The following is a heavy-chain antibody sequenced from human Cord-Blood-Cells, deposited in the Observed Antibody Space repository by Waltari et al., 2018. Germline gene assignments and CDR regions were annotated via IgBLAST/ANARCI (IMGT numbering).Heavy chain of an antibody. CDR2: IYYSGST. V-gene: IGHV4-30-4*01. J-gene: IGHJ4*02. CDR3: ASRYCSGGSCPYYFDY. CDR1: GGSISSGDYY. Sequence: QVQLQESGPGLVKPSQTLSLTCTVSGGSISSGDYYWSWIRQPPGKGLEWIGYIYYSGSTYYNPSLKSRVTISVDTSKNQFSLKLSSVTAADTAVYYCASRYCSGGSCPYYFDYWGQGTLVTVSS. D-gene: IGHD2-15*01.